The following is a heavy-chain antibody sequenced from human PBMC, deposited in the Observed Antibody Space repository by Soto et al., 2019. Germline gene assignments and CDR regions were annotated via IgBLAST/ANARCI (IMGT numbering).Heavy chain of an antibody. CDR2: IIPIFGTA. J-gene: IGHJ3*02. D-gene: IGHD3-9*01. Sequence: GASVKISFKASGGTFSSYAISWLRQAPGQGLEWMGGIIPIFGTANYAQKFQGRVTITADKSTSTAYMELSSLRSEDTAVYYCARIQLRYFDWFGAFDIWGQGTMVTVSS. V-gene: IGHV1-69*06. CDR1: GGTFSSYA. CDR3: ARIQLRYFDWFGAFDI.